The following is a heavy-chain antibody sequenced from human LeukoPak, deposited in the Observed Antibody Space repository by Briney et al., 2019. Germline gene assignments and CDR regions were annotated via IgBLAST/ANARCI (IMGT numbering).Heavy chain of an antibody. CDR2: INSDGSST. CDR1: GVTFSSYW. J-gene: IGHJ4*02. CDR3: ARGPSIMITFGGVIAAELDY. D-gene: IGHD3-16*02. V-gene: IGHV3-74*01. Sequence: GGSLRLSCAASGVTFSSYWMHWVRHAPGKGLVWVSRINSDGSSTSYADSVKGRFTISRDNAKNTLYLQMNSLRAEDTAVYYCARGPSIMITFGGVIAAELDYWGQGTLVTVSS.